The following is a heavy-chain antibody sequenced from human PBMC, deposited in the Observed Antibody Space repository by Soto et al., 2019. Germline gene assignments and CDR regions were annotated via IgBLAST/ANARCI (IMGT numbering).Heavy chain of an antibody. CDR2: INTYNGNT. CDR3: AMVDVYVTPSPQDV. Sequence: QVQLVQSGAEVKNPGASVKVSCKASGYTFTRYGIGWARQAPGQVLEWMGWINTYNGNTNYAQNVQGRVTLTTDTSTSTAYMELRSLRSNDTAIYYCAMVDVYVTPSPQDVWGQGPTVIVS. D-gene: IGHD3-16*01. CDR1: GYTFTRYG. V-gene: IGHV1-18*01. J-gene: IGHJ6*02.